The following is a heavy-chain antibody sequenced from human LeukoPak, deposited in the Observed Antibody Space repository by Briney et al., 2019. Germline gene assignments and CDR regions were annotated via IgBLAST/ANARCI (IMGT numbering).Heavy chain of an antibody. CDR3: ARDRSPQSSWYGANWFDP. CDR1: GGSISSSSYY. D-gene: IGHD6-13*01. J-gene: IGHJ5*02. V-gene: IGHV4-39*07. Sequence: SETLSLTCTVSGGSISSSSYYWGWIRQPPGKGLEWIGSIYYSGSTYYNPSLKSRVTISVDTSKNQFSLKLSSVTAADTAVYYCARDRSPQSSWYGANWFDPWGQGTLVTVSS. CDR2: IYYSGST.